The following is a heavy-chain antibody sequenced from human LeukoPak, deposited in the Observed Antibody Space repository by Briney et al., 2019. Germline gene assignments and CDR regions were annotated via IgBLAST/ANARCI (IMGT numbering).Heavy chain of an antibody. Sequence: QPGGSLRLSCAASGFTFSSYAMSWVRQAPGKGLQWVSTISGSDGSTYYADSVKGRFTISRDNSKNTLYLQMNSLRAEDTAVYYCAKARQLLPFDYWGQGTLVTVSS. CDR2: ISGSDGST. CDR1: GFTFSSYA. J-gene: IGHJ4*02. CDR3: AKARQLLPFDY. D-gene: IGHD2-2*01. V-gene: IGHV3-23*01.